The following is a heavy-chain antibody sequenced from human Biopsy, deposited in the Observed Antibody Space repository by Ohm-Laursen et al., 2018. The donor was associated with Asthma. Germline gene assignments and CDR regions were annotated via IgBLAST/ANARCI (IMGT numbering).Heavy chain of an antibody. D-gene: IGHD3-3*01. CDR2: ISYGGKT. CDR1: GGSMTPTSHY. J-gene: IGHJ6*02. CDR3: ARRITIFGVVQKDHGMDA. V-gene: IGHV4-39*01. Sequence: TLSLTCTVSGGSMTPTSHYWDWIRQAPGKGLEWIGYISYGGKTSYNPSLKNQVTISRDTSKNQFSLRLTSVTAADTAVYFCARRITIFGVVQKDHGMDAWGQGTTVIVSS.